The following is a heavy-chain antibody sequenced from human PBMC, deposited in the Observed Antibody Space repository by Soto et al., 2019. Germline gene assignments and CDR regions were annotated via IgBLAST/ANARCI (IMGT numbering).Heavy chain of an antibody. J-gene: IGHJ5*02. V-gene: IGHV3-21*01. D-gene: IGHD2-15*01. CDR2: ITSSGSHT. Sequence: EVQLVESGGGLVKPGESLRLSCAASGFTFSTSAMNWVRQAPGKGLEWLSSITSSGSHTRYADSLKGRFIISRDNAKNSLFLQMNSLGPDDTGVYYCARGGGSLNFDPWGQGTLVTASS. CDR3: ARGGGSLNFDP. CDR1: GFTFSTSA.